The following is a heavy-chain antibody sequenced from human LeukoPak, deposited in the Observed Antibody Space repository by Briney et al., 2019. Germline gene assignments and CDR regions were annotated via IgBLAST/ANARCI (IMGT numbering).Heavy chain of an antibody. Sequence: EASVKVSCKASGYTFTSYGISWVRQAPGQGLEWMGWIRVYNGNTNYAQKLQGRVTMTTDTSTSTAYMELRSLRSDDTAVYYCARDLKRGVATGMDVWGQGTTVTVSS. CDR1: GYTFTSYG. CDR3: ARDLKRGVATGMDV. D-gene: IGHD5-12*01. V-gene: IGHV1-18*01. J-gene: IGHJ6*02. CDR2: IRVYNGNT.